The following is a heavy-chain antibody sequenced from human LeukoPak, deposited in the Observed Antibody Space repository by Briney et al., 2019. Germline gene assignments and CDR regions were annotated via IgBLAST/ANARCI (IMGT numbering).Heavy chain of an antibody. J-gene: IGHJ4*02. CDR3: AKKGPGGSGSKGFDY. V-gene: IGHV3-23*01. D-gene: IGHD3-22*01. CDR1: GFIFRSYG. Sequence: PGGSLRLSCAASGFIFRSYGMHWVRQAPGKGLEWVSAISGSGGSTYYADSVKGRFTISRDNSKNTLYLQMNSLRAEDTAVYYCAKKGPGGSGSKGFDYWGQGTLVTVSS. CDR2: ISGSGGST.